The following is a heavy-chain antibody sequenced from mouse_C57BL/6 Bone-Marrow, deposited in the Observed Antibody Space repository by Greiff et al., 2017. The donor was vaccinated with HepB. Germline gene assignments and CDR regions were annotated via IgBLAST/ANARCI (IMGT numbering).Heavy chain of an antibody. J-gene: IGHJ2*01. CDR2: INPSSGYT. Sequence: VQLQQSGAERARPGASGKRSCKASGYTFTSYTMHWVKQRPGQGLEWIGYINPSSGYTKYNQKFKDKATLTADKSSSTAYMQLSSLTSEDSAVYYCARRYYAYYFDYWGQGTTLTVSS. CDR1: GYTFTSYT. V-gene: IGHV1-4*01. CDR3: ARRYYAYYFDY. D-gene: IGHD1-1*01.